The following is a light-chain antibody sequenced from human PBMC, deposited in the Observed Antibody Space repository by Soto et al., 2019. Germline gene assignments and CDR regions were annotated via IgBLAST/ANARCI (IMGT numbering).Light chain of an antibody. CDR2: DVS. CDR3: SSYTSSSTPSTYV. Sequence: QSVLTQPASVSGSPGQSITISCTGTSSDVGGYNYVSWYQHHPGKAPKLMIYDVSNRPSGVSNRFSGSKSGNTASLIISGLQSEDEADDYCSSYTSSSTPSTYVFGTGTKLTVL. J-gene: IGLJ1*01. CDR1: SSDVGGYNY. V-gene: IGLV2-14*03.